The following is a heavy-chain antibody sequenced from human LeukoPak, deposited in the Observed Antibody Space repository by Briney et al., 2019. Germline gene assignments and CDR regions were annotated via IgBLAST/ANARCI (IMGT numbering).Heavy chain of an antibody. J-gene: IGHJ6*03. CDR1: GFTFRNHG. D-gene: IGHD5-18*01. V-gene: IGHV3-30*02. Sequence: GGSLRLSCAASGFTFRNHGMHWVRQAPGKGLEWVAIIWSDGINRYYADSVKGRFTISRDDSKDTLFLQMNTLTTEDTALYYCAKDWGGSRYYIDVWGRGTLVTVSS. CDR3: AKDWGGSRYYIDV. CDR2: IWSDGINR.